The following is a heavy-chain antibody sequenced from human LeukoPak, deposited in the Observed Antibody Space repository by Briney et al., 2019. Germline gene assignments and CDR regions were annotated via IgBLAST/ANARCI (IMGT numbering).Heavy chain of an antibody. CDR2: IIPIFGTA. D-gene: IGHD3-22*01. V-gene: IGHV1-69*05. CDR1: GGTFSSYA. J-gene: IGHJ1*01. Sequence: SVKVSCKASGGTFSSYAISWVRQAPGQGLEWMGGIIPIFGTANYAQKFQGRVTITTDESTSTAYMELSSLRSGDTAVYYCARGSPYYYDSSPLLIQHSGQGTLVTVSS. CDR3: ARGSPYYYDSSPLLIQH.